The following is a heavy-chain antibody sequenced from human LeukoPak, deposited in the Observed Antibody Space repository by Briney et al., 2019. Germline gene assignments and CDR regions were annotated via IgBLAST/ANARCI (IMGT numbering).Heavy chain of an antibody. CDR2: INHSGST. CDR1: GGSFSGYY. J-gene: IGHJ6*03. D-gene: IGHD4-17*01. CDR3: ARGSTTVTTPYYYYYCYMDV. V-gene: IGHV4-34*01. Sequence: PSETLSLTCAVYGGSFSGYYWSWIRQPPAKGLEWIGEINHSGSTNYNPSLKSRLTITLDTSKNQFSRKLSSVTAADTAVYYCARGSTTVTTPYYYYYCYMDVWGKGTTVTVSS.